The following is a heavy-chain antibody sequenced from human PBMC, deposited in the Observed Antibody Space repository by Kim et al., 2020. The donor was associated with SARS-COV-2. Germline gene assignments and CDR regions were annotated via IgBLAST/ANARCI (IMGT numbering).Heavy chain of an antibody. CDR1: GFTFSSYT. CDR3: AKGTLGYYGPESPTYYYG. D-gene: IGHD3-10*01. V-gene: IGHV3-23*01. CDR2: IIGSGSSA. Sequence: GGSLRLSCAASGFTFSSYTMTWVRQAPGKGLEWIAGIIGSGSSAYYADSVKGRFTISRDNSKNTLYLQLNSLRAGDTAVYFCAKGTLGYYGPESPTYYYG. J-gene: IGHJ6*01.